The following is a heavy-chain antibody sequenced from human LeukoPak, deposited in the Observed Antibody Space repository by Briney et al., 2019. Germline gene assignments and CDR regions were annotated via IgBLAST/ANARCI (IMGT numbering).Heavy chain of an antibody. CDR3: ARDHEGYGAFDI. D-gene: IGHD3-16*01. V-gene: IGHV3-48*02. CDR2: ISSSSSTI. J-gene: IGHJ3*02. CDR1: GFTFSSYS. Sequence: GGSLRLSCAASGFTFSSYSMNWVRQAPGKGLEWLSYISSSSSTIYYADSVKGRFTISRDNAKNSLSLQMNSLRDEDTAVYYCARDHEGYGAFDIWGPGTMVIVSS.